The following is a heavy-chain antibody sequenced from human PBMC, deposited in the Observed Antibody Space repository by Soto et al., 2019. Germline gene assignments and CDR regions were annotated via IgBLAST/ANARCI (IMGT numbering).Heavy chain of an antibody. Sequence: PGESLKISCKVSGYSITSYWITWVRQMPGKGLEWVGRIDPSDSYTNYSPAFQGHVSMSPDKSISTAYLQWSSLKASATAIYHCVRLSPHHCADAIKGRYYHGLDMWRQGTTETISS. V-gene: IGHV5-10-1*01. J-gene: IGHJ6*02. CDR1: GYSITSYW. CDR3: VRLSPHHCADAIKGRYYHGLDM. D-gene: IGHD2-2*01. CDR2: IDPSDSYT.